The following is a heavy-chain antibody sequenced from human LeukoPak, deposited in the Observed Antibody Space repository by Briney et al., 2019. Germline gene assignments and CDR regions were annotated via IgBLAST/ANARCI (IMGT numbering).Heavy chain of an antibody. D-gene: IGHD3-10*01. CDR1: GGTFSSYA. CDR3: ARGLDYYGSGSYVDGMDV. CDR2: IIPILGIA. Sequence: SVKVSCKASGGTFSSYAISWVRQAPGQGLEWMGRIIPILGIANYAQKFQGRVTITADKSTSTAYMELSSLGSEDTAVYYCARGLDYYGSGSYVDGMDVWGRGTTVTVSS. V-gene: IGHV1-69*04. J-gene: IGHJ6*02.